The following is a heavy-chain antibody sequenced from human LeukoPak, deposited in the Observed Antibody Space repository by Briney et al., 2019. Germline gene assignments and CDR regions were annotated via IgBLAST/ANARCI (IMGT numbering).Heavy chain of an antibody. D-gene: IGHD3-3*01. CDR3: ARADFIDAGPYLIGP. CDR2: INTKSGRT. CDR1: GYSFTDYY. V-gene: IGHV1-2*02. J-gene: IGHJ5*02. Sequence: ASVKVSCKTSGYSFTDYYIHWVRQAPGQGLEWMGWINTKSGRTSSARKFQGRVTMTRDPSITTVYMDMAWLTSDDTAIYFCARADFIDAGPYLIGPWGQGTLVSVSS.